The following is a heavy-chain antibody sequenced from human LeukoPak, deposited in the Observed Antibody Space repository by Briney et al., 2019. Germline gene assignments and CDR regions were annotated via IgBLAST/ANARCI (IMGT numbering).Heavy chain of an antibody. CDR3: ARDGDCSSTSCYKRGLTF. CDR1: GFTVSSNY. D-gene: IGHD2-2*02. V-gene: IGHV3-53*01. Sequence: GGSLRLSCAASGFTVSSNYMSWVRQAPGKGLEWVSVIYSGGSTYYADSVKGRFTISRGNSKNTLYLQMNSLRAEDTAVYYCARDGDCSSTSCYKRGLTFWGQGTLVTVSS. J-gene: IGHJ4*02. CDR2: IYSGGST.